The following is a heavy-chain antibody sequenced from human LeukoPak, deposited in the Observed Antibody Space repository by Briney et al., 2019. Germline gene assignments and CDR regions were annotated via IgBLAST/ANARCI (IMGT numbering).Heavy chain of an antibody. Sequence: SETLSLTCTVSGYSISSGYYWGWIRQPPGKGLEWIGSIYHSGRTFYNPSLKSRVTISVDTSKNQFSLKLSSVTAADTAVYYCARFHGDSRNWFDPWGQGTLVTVSS. D-gene: IGHD4-17*01. CDR3: ARFHGDSRNWFDP. V-gene: IGHV4-38-2*02. CDR1: GYSISSGYY. CDR2: IYHSGRT. J-gene: IGHJ5*02.